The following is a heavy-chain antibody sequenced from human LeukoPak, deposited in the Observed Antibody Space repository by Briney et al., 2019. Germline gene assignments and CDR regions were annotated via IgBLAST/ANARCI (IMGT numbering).Heavy chain of an antibody. Sequence: GGSLRLSCAASGFTFSSYAMNWVRQAPGKGLEWVSFISGSGDTTYYADSVKGRFTISRDKSKNTLYLQMNSLRAEDTAVYYCAKSRGESRGASNYWGQGTLITVSS. CDR2: ISGSGDTT. CDR1: GFTFSSYA. D-gene: IGHD1-26*01. CDR3: AKSRGESRGASNY. J-gene: IGHJ4*02. V-gene: IGHV3-23*01.